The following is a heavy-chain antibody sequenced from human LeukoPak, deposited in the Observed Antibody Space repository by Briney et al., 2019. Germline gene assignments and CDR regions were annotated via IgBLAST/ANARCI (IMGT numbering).Heavy chain of an antibody. D-gene: IGHD4-17*01. J-gene: IGHJ5*02. CDR1: GFTFSSYW. CDR2: INSDGSST. Sequence: GGSLRLSCAASGFTFSSYWMHWVRQAPGKGLVWVSRINSDGSSTSYADSVKGRFTISRDNAKNTMYLQMNRLRVEDTAVYFCARDRAVTQDWVEFDPWGQGTLVTVSS. CDR3: ARDRAVTQDWVEFDP. V-gene: IGHV3-74*01.